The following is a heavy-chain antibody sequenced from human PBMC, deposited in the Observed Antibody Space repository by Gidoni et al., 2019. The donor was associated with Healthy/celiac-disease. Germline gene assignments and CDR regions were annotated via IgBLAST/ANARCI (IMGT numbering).Heavy chain of an antibody. D-gene: IGHD3-22*01. CDR1: GFTFSSYA. CDR2: ISGSGGST. V-gene: IGHV3-23*01. CDR3: AKQDGPYYYDSSGTPDY. Sequence: EVQLLESGGGLVQPGGSLRLSCAPSGFTFSSYAMSWVRQAPGKGLEWVSAISGSGGSTYYADSVKGRFTISRDNSKNTLYLQMNSLRAEDTAVYYCAKQDGPYYYDSSGTPDYWGQGTLVTVSS. J-gene: IGHJ4*02.